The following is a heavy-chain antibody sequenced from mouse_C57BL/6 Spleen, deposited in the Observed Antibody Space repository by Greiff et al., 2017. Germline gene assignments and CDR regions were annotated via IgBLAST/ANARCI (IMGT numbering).Heavy chain of an antibody. Sequence: QVHVKQSGAELAKPGASVKLSCKASGYTFTSYWMHWVKQRPGQGLEWIGYIIPSSGYTKYNQKFKDKATLTADKSSSTAYMQLSSLTYEDSAGDYCARSSGSSYGWDFDVWGTGTTVTVSS. CDR3: ARSSGSSYGWDFDV. D-gene: IGHD1-1*01. J-gene: IGHJ1*03. V-gene: IGHV1-7*01. CDR1: GYTFTSYW. CDR2: IIPSSGYT.